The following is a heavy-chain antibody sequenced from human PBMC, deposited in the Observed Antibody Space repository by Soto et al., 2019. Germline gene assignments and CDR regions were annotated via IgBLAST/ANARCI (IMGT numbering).Heavy chain of an antibody. CDR3: AKEGSSPYYYVMDV. Sequence: GGSLRLSCAASGFTFDDYTMHWVRQAPGKGLEWVSLISWDGGSTYYADSVKGRFTISRDNSKNSLYLQMNSLRTEDTALYYCAKEGSSPYYYVMDVWGQGTTVIVSS. J-gene: IGHJ6*02. CDR2: ISWDGGST. V-gene: IGHV3-43*01. CDR1: GFTFDDYT. D-gene: IGHD6-13*01.